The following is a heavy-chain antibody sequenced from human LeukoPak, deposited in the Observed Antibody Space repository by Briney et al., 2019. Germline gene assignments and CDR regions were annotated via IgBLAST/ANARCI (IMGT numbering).Heavy chain of an antibody. CDR1: GFTLSSHN. J-gene: IGHJ3*02. CDR3: ARPGITAFDI. D-gene: IGHD3-10*01. V-gene: IGHV3-48*01. CDR2: ISSSGSTA. Sequence: GGSLRLSCVASGFTLSSHNINWVRQAPGKGLEWVSHISSSGSTAYYGDSVKGRITISRDNAKNSVSLCMNSLRAEDSAVYYCARPGITAFDIWGQGTMVTVSS.